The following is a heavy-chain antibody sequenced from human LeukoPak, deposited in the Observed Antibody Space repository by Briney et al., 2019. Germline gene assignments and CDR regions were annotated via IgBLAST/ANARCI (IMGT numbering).Heavy chain of an antibody. CDR3: ARLLAVAGTVGY. Sequence: ASVKVSCKASGYTFTSYGISWVRQATGQGLEWMGWMNPNSGNTGYAQKFQGRVTMTRNTSISTAYMELSSLRSEDTAVYYCARLLAVAGTVGYWGQGTLVTVSS. V-gene: IGHV1-8*02. J-gene: IGHJ4*02. CDR2: MNPNSGNT. CDR1: GYTFTSYG. D-gene: IGHD6-19*01.